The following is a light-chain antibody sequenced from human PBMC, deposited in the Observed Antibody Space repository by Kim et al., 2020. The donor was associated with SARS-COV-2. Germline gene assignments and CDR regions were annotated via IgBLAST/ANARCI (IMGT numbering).Light chain of an antibody. Sequence: SVALGQTARITCGGNNIGSKIVHWYQQKPGQAPVLVIYRDSNRPSGIPERFSGSNSGNTATLTISRAQAGDEADYYCQVWDTSTYVFGTGTKVTVL. CDR3: QVWDTSTYV. CDR2: RDS. J-gene: IGLJ1*01. V-gene: IGLV3-9*01. CDR1: NIGSKI.